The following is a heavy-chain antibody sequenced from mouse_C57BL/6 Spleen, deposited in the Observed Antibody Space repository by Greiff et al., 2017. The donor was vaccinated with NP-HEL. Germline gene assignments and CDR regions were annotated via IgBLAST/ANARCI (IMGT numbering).Heavy chain of an antibody. CDR2: INPNNGGT. D-gene: IGHD1-1*01. Sequence: EVQLQQSGPELVKPGASVKIPCKASGYTFTDYNMDWVKQSHGKSLEWIGDINPNNGGTIYNQKFKGKATLTVDKSSSTAYMELRSLTSEDTAVYYCASSPYYHGSSTFAYWGQGTLVTVSA. J-gene: IGHJ3*01. CDR1: GYTFTDYN. CDR3: ASSPYYHGSSTFAY. V-gene: IGHV1-18*01.